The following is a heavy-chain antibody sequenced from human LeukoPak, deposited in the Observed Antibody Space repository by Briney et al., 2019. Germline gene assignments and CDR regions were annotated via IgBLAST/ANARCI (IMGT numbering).Heavy chain of an antibody. D-gene: IGHD6-13*01. Sequence: GGSLRLSCAASGFTFSSYEMNWVRQAPGKGREWVSYISSSGSTIYYADSVKGRFTISRDNAKNSLYLQMNSLRAEDTAVYYCARSEGSSSWYGYWGQGTLVTVSS. CDR3: ARSEGSSSWYGY. V-gene: IGHV3-48*03. J-gene: IGHJ4*02. CDR2: ISSSGSTI. CDR1: GFTFSSYE.